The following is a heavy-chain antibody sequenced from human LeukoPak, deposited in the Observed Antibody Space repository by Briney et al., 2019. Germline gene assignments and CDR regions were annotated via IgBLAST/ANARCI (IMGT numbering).Heavy chain of an antibody. CDR1: GYTFTDHY. V-gene: IGHV1-2*02. D-gene: IGHD5-12*01. J-gene: IGHJ4*02. Sequence: ASVKVSCKASGYTFTDHYIHWVRQAPGQGFEWMGWINPNTGGTDYAQRFQDRIAISTYTSISTVYMELSRLRSDDTALYYCARDLATIDGIAWYYFENSGQGTLLTVS. CDR2: INPNTGGT. CDR3: ARDLATIDGIAWYYFEN.